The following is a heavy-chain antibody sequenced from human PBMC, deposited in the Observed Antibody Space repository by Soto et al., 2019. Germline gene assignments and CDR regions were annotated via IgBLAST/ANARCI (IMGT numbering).Heavy chain of an antibody. CDR2: TFVTGAT. CDR1: GEALGSGQSY. V-gene: IGHV4-61*01. D-gene: IGHD3-10*01. Sequence: QVQLQESGPGLVKSSETLSLICFVSGEALGSGQSYWNWIRQAPGKGLEWIGQTFVTGATKYSASLISRVTMSVDTSKSLISLTLTSGTASDSSTYCCARGRSDSAGSSFGRRMDVWGQGTTVTVSS. J-gene: IGHJ6*02. CDR3: ARGRSDSAGSSFGRRMDV.